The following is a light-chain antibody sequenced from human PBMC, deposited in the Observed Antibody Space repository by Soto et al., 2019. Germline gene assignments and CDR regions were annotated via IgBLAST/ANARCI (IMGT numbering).Light chain of an antibody. J-gene: IGKJ3*01. CDR3: QQEEGVPLIT. CDR2: DAS. Sequence: DIQMTQSPSSLSASVGDRVTITCQASQDIRQNLNWYQQKPGKVPKLLIHDASNVETVVPSRFSGSGSGTDFTFTISSLQAEDFATYYCQQEEGVPLITFGPGTKV. CDR1: QDIRQN. V-gene: IGKV1-33*01.